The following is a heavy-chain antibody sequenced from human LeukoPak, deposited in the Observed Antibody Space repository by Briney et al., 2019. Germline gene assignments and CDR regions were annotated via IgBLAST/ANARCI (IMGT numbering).Heavy chain of an antibody. CDR2: IGAYNGNT. D-gene: IGHD1-26*01. CDR3: ARDLKYSGSYFPDPLPDY. CDR1: GYTFTSYG. Sequence: ASVKVSCKASGYTFTSYGISWVRQAPGQGLEWMGWIGAYNGNTNYAQKLQGRVTMTTDTSTSTAYMELRSLRSDDTAVYYCARDLKYSGSYFPDPLPDYWGQGTLVTVSS. J-gene: IGHJ4*02. V-gene: IGHV1-18*01.